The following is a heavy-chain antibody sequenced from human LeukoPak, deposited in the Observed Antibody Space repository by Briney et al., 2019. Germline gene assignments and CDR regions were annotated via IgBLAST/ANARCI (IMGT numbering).Heavy chain of an antibody. J-gene: IGHJ6*03. CDR1: GFTVSSNF. Sequence: GGSLRLSCAASGFTVSSNFMSWVRQAPGKGPEWVSVIYSGGTTYYADSVKGRFTISRDNSKNTLYLQMNSLRAEDTAVYYCARDGYGNNYMDVWGKGTTVTVS. D-gene: IGHD1/OR15-1a*01. CDR2: IYSGGTT. V-gene: IGHV3-53*01. CDR3: ARDGYGNNYMDV.